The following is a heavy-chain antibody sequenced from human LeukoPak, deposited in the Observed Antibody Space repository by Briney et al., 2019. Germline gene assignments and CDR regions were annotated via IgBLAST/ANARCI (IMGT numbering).Heavy chain of an antibody. D-gene: IGHD2-2*01. J-gene: IGHJ1*01. Sequence: SETLSLTCTVSGGSISSYYWSWIRQPPGKGLEWIGYIYYSGSTNYNPSLKSRVTISVDTSKNQFSLKLSSVTAADTAVYYCATSPDIVVVPAAMLAVESFQPWGQGTLVTVSS. V-gene: IGHV4-59*08. CDR2: IYYSGST. CDR1: GGSISSYY. CDR3: ATSPDIVVVPAAMLAVESFQP.